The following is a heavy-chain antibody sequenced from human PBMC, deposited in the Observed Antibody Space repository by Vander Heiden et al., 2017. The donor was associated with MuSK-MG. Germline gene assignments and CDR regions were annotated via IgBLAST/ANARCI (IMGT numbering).Heavy chain of an antibody. CDR3: AYLGGYCSGGSCYSGWFDP. CDR1: GYTLTQLS. V-gene: IGHV1-24*01. D-gene: IGHD2-15*01. CDR2: FDTEDGET. J-gene: IGHJ5*02. Sequence: QVQLVQSGAEVKKPGASVKVSCKVSGYTLTQLSMPWVRQAPGKGLEWMGGFDTEDGETIYAQKFQGRVTMTEDTSTDTAYMELSSLRSEDTAVYYCAYLGGYCSGGSCYSGWFDPWGQGTLVTVSS.